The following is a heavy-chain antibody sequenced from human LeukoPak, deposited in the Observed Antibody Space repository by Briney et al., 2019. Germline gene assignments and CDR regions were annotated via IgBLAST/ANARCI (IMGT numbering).Heavy chain of an antibody. V-gene: IGHV3-30*04. D-gene: IGHD3-22*01. CDR2: ISYDGSNK. CDR1: GFTFSSYA. Sequence: PGRSLRLSCAASGFTFSSYAMHWVRQAPGKGLEWVAVISYDGSNKYYADSVKGRFTISRDNSKNTLYLQMNSLRAEDTAVYYCAKSSYYDSSGYYREYYFDYWGPGTLVTVSS. CDR3: AKSSYYDSSGYYREYYFDY. J-gene: IGHJ4*02.